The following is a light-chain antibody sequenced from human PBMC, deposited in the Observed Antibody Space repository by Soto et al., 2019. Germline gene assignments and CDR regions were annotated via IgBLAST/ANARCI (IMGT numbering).Light chain of an antibody. CDR1: SSDVGTYNY. V-gene: IGLV2-14*01. Sequence: QSVLTQPASVSGSPGQSITISCTGTSSDVGTYNYVSWYQQHPGKAPKLVIYEVSHRPSGISNRFSGSKSGNTASLTISGLQAEDEADYYCSSYTTSTTLYVFGTGTKVTVL. CDR2: EVS. J-gene: IGLJ1*01. CDR3: SSYTTSTTLYV.